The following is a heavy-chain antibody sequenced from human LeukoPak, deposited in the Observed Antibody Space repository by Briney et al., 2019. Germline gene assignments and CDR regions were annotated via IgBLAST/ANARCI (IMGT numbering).Heavy chain of an antibody. J-gene: IGHJ3*02. D-gene: IGHD3-16*02. CDR3: AREDRNAFDI. CDR1: GYTFSNYG. Sequence: ASVKVSCKASGYTFSNYGVNWVRQAPGQGLEWMGWINPYSINTLYSARFQGRVIMTRDTSTSTVYTELRGLRADDTAVYFCAREDRNAFDIWGQGRMITVSS. CDR2: INPYSINT. V-gene: IGHV1-18*01.